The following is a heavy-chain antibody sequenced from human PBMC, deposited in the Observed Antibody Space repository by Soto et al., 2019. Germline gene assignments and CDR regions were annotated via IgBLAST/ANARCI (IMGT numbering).Heavy chain of an antibody. CDR1: GGTFSSYA. J-gene: IGHJ5*02. CDR2: IIPIFGTA. Sequence: QVQLVQSGAEVKKPGSSVKVSCKASGGTFSSYAISWVRQAPGQGLEWMGGIIPIFGTANYAKKFQGRVTLTADASTSTAYMELSSLRSEDTAVYYCASLFILSSSSVNCFDPWGQGTLFTVSS. CDR3: ASLFILSSSSVNCFDP. D-gene: IGHD6-13*01. V-gene: IGHV1-69*01.